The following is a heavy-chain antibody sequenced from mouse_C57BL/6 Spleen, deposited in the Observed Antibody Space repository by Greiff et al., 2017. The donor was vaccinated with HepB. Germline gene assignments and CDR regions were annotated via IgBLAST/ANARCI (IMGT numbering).Heavy chain of an antibody. CDR2: IYPGSGNT. V-gene: IGHV1-76*01. CDR1: GYTFTDYY. CDR3: ARFYYDYDFDY. J-gene: IGHJ2*01. Sequence: QVQLQQSGAELVRPGASVKLSCKASGYTFTDYYINWVKQRPGQGLEWIARIYPGSGNTYYNEKFKGKATLTAEKSSSTAYMQLSSLTSEDSAVYFCARFYYDYDFDYWGQGTTLTVSS. D-gene: IGHD2-4*01.